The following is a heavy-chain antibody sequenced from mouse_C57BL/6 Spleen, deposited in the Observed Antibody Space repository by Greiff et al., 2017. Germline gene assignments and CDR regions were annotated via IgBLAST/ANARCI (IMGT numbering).Heavy chain of an antibody. CDR2: IRNKANGYTT. J-gene: IGHJ4*01. CDR1: GFTFTDYY. D-gene: IGHD2-3*01. Sequence: EVKLVESGGGLVQPGGSLSLSCAASGFTFTDYYMSWVRQPPGKALEWLGFIRNKANGYTTEYSASVKGRFTISRDNSQSILYLQMNALRAEDSATYYCARSEGWLLRSAMDYWGQGTSVTVSS. CDR3: ARSEGWLLRSAMDY. V-gene: IGHV7-3*01.